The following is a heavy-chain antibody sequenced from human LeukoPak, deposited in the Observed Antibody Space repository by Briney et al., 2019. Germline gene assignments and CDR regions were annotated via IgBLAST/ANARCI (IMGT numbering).Heavy chain of an antibody. D-gene: IGHD6-13*01. Sequence: SETLSLTCTVSGGSISSYYWSWIRQPPGKGLEWIGNIYYRGTTNYNPSLKSRVTISVDTSKNQFSLKLSSVTAADTAVYHWARETAAGQTDYWGQGTLVTVSS. V-gene: IGHV4-59*01. J-gene: IGHJ4*02. CDR2: IYYRGTT. CDR1: GGSISSYY. CDR3: ARETAAGQTDY.